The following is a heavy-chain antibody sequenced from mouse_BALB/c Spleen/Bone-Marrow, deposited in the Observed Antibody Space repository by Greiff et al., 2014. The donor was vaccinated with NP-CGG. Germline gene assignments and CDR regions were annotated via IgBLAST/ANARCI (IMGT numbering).Heavy chain of an antibody. CDR2: IYPGDGST. D-gene: IGHD3-2*01. V-gene: IGHV1S56*01. Sequence: QVHVKQSRPELVKPGASVKMSCKASGYTFTSYYIHWVKQRPGQGLEWIGWIYPGDGSTKYNETFKGKTTLTADKSSSTAYMLLSSLTSEDSAIYFCARTDSSGSWFAYWGQGTLVTVSA. CDR3: ARTDSSGSWFAY. CDR1: GYTFTSYY. J-gene: IGHJ3*01.